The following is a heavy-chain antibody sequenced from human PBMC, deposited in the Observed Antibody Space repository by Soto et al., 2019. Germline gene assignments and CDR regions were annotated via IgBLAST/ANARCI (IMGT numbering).Heavy chain of an antibody. J-gene: IGHJ4*02. Sequence: QVQLQESGPGLVKPSQTLYLTCTVSGGSISSGGYYWSWIRQPPGKGLEWIGYIYYSGSTYYNPSLKSRVTISVDTSKNQFSLKLSSVTAADTAVYYCARDMIAYCGGDCYLRYFDYWGQGTLVTVSS. CDR1: GGSISSGGYY. D-gene: IGHD2-21*02. CDR2: IYYSGST. V-gene: IGHV4-31*03. CDR3: ARDMIAYCGGDCYLRYFDY.